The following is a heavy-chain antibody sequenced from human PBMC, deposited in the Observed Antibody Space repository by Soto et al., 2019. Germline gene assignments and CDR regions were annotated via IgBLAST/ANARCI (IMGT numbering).Heavy chain of an antibody. CDR3: ATLNSFGSDY. Sequence: PGGSLRLPCAASWFPFSCLWKHWVRQAPGKGLVWVSCIYTDGSSTTYADSVKGRFTISRDNAKSTLYLQMNSLRAEDTAVYYCATLNSFGSDYWGQGTLVTVSS. V-gene: IGHV3-74*01. CDR1: WFPFSCLW. D-gene: IGHD5-18*01. J-gene: IGHJ4*02. CDR2: IYTDGSST.